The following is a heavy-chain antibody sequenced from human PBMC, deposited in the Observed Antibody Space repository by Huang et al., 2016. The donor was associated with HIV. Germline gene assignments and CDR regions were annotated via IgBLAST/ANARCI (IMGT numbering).Heavy chain of an antibody. J-gene: IGHJ4*02. CDR1: GYSFSSYW. CDR2: IFPDASDT. Sequence: VQLVQSGAEVKKPGECLKISCKGSGYSFSSYWIAWVRQMPGKGLEWIGIIFPDASDTTYSPSFEGKVTISADKSIGTAYLQWSSLKASDTAMYYCARRFSSSSGYFDYWGQGSLVTVSS. D-gene: IGHD6-6*01. V-gene: IGHV5-51*01. CDR3: ARRFSSSSGYFDY.